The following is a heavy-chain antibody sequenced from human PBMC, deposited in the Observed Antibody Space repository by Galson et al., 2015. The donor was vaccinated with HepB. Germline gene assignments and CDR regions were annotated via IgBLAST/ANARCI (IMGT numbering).Heavy chain of an antibody. CDR3: ARDYILWGFDY. J-gene: IGHJ4*02. Sequence: SLRLSCAASGFTFSDYYMHWIRQAPGKGLEWVSYISSSCSTIYYADSVKGRFTISRDNAKNSVYLQMNSLRAEDTAVYYCARDYILWGFDYWGQGTLVTVSS. CDR1: GFTFSDYY. D-gene: IGHD2-21*01. V-gene: IGHV3-11*01. CDR2: ISSSCSTI.